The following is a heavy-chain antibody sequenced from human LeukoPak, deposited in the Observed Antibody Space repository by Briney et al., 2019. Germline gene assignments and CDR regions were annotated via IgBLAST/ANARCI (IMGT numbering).Heavy chain of an antibody. V-gene: IGHV5-10-1*01. CDR1: GYSFTSYW. D-gene: IGHD6-13*01. CDR3: ARQGYSSSSTLDY. J-gene: IGHJ4*02. Sequence: RGESLKISCKGSGYSFTSYWISWVRQMPGKGLEWMGRIDPSDSYTNYSPSFQGHVTISADKSISTAYLQWSSLKASDTAMYYCARQGYSSSSTLDYWGQGTLVTVSS. CDR2: IDPSDSYT.